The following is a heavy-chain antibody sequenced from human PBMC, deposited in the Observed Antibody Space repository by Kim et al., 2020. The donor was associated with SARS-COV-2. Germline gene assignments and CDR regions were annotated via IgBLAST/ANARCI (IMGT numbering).Heavy chain of an antibody. CDR1: GGSISSSRYY. D-gene: IGHD3-3*01. Sequence: SETLSLTCSVSGGSISSSRYYWGWIRQPPGKGLEWIASIYYIGSTYYNPSLKSRVTISVDTSKNQFSLKLSSVTAADTAVYYCASVLRFSEKVGWFDPWGQGTLVTVSS. V-gene: IGHV4-39*07. CDR3: ASVLRFSEKVGWFDP. CDR2: IYYIGST. J-gene: IGHJ5*02.